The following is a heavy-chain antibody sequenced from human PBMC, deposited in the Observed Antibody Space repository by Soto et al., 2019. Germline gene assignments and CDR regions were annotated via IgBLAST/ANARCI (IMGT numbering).Heavy chain of an antibody. V-gene: IGHV1-46*01. CDR2: INPTGSMT. Sequence: QVQLVQSGAEVKKPGASVKVSCKASGYSFIPSYHMHWVRQAPGQGLEWMGIINPTGSMTRYSQKFQGRLTMTRDTSTATDYMELSNLTSEDTAVYFCARDTGYDHDAFDIWGQGTRVTVSS. CDR1: GYSFIPSYH. J-gene: IGHJ3*02. D-gene: IGHD5-12*01. CDR3: ARDTGYDHDAFDI.